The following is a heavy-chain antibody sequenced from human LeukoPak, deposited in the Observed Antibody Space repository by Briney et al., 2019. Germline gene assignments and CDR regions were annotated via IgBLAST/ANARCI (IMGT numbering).Heavy chain of an antibody. Sequence: GGSLRLSCAASRFAFHNYAMTWIRQAPERGLEWVSSISVDGGDIKYTDSAKGRFTISRDNSKGTLYLQMDSLRVEDAAVYYCGKDPNGNFIGAFDFWGQGTMVTVSS. D-gene: IGHD4-23*01. CDR1: RFAFHNYA. CDR2: ISVDGGDI. V-gene: IGHV3-23*01. J-gene: IGHJ3*01. CDR3: GKDPNGNFIGAFDF.